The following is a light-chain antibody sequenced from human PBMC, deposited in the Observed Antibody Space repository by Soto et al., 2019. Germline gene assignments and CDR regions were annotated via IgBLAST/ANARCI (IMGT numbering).Light chain of an antibody. Sequence: QSVLTQPPSASGTPGQRVTISCSGSSSNIGSNTVNWYQQFPGTAPKLLIYSYDQRPSGVPDRFSGSRSGTSASLAISGLQSEDEADYYCAAWDDSLNGRVFGGGTKVTVL. CDR2: SYD. V-gene: IGLV1-44*01. CDR3: AAWDDSLNGRV. J-gene: IGLJ2*01. CDR1: SSNIGSNT.